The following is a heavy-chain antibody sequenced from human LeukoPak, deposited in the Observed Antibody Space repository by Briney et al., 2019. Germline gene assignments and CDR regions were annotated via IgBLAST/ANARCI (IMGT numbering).Heavy chain of an antibody. V-gene: IGHV4-61*05. CDR3: ARGDPFYSSSYYGGMDV. J-gene: IGHJ6*02. CDR2: IYYSGST. Sequence: SETLSLTCTVSGGSISSSSHYWGWIRQPPGKGLEWIGYIYYSGSTNYNPSLKSRVTISVDTSKNQFALKLSSVTAADTAVYYCARGDPFYSSSYYGGMDVWSQGTTVTVSS. D-gene: IGHD6-13*01. CDR1: GGSISSSSHY.